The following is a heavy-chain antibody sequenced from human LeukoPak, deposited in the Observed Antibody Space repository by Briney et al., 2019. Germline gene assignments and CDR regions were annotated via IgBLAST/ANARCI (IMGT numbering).Heavy chain of an antibody. CDR1: GYTFTGYY. J-gene: IGHJ3*02. CDR2: IIPIFGTA. Sequence: SVKVSCKASGYTFTGYYMHWVRQAPGQGLEWMGGIIPIFGTANYAQKFQGRVTITADKSTSTAYMELSSLRSEDTAVYYCARDSPFDAFDIWGQGTMVTVSS. CDR3: ARDSPFDAFDI. V-gene: IGHV1-69*06.